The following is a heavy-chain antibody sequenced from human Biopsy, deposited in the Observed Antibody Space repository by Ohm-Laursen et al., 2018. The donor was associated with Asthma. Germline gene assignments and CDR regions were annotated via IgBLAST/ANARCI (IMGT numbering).Heavy chain of an antibody. CDR1: GYTFNSAG. J-gene: IGHJ6*02. D-gene: IGHD3-10*01. CDR3: ARAVDYSHYYGIDV. Sequence: ASVKVSCKTSGYTFNSAGITWVRQAPGQGLEWMGWISVYNSNTKVAQKLQDRVTMITDTSTSTTYMELRSLRSDDTAVYFCARAVDYSHYYGIDVWGQGTTVTVS. CDR2: ISVYNSNT. V-gene: IGHV1-18*01.